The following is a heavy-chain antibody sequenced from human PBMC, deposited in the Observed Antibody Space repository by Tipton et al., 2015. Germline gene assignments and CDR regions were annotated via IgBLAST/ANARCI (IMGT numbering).Heavy chain of an antibody. J-gene: IGHJ4*02. CDR1: GDSISRSNYY. CDR3: ARKPVVRGAYYYIDY. V-gene: IGHV4-39*01. Sequence: TLSLTCTVSGDSISRSNYYWGWIRQPPGMGLEWIASIHYGGNTHYNPSLMSRVTISVDTSKNQFSLTLNSVTAADTAFYYCARKPVVRGAYYYIDYWGQGTLVPVSS. D-gene: IGHD3-10*01. CDR2: IHYGGNT.